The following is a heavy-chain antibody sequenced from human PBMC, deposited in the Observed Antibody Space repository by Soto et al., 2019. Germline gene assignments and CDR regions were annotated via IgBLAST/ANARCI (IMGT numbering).Heavy chain of an antibody. CDR1: GYTFTSYG. J-gene: IGHJ5*02. Sequence: ASVKVSCKASGYTFTSYGIHWVRQAPGQRLEWMGWINAANGDTKYSPKFQGRVTITRDTSASTAYMELSSLRSEDTAVYYCVRRHVSATDIERTDPWCQGIPVT. CDR2: INAANGDT. D-gene: IGHD2-15*01. CDR3: VRRHVSATDIERTDP. V-gene: IGHV1-3*01.